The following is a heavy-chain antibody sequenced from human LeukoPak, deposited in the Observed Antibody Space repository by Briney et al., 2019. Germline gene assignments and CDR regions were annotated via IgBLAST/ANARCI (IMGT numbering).Heavy chain of an antibody. CDR1: GYTCTSYG. J-gene: IGHJ4*02. D-gene: IGHD3-22*01. Sequence: ASVKVSCKASGYTCTSYGISWVRQAPGQGLEWMGWISAYNGNTNYAQKLQGRVTMTTDTSTSTAYMELRSLRSDDTAVYYCARGGLLYYYDSSGYYYNYWGQGTLVTVSS. CDR2: ISAYNGNT. V-gene: IGHV1-18*04. CDR3: ARGGLLYYYDSSGYYYNY.